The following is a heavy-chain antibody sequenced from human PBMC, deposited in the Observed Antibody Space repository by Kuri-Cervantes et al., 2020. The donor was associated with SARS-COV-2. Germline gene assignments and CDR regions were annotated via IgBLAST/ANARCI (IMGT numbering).Heavy chain of an antibody. CDR1: GGSISSSSYY. J-gene: IGHJ4*02. Sequence: SETLSLTCTVSGGSISSSSYYWGWIRQPPGKGLEWIGYIYYSGSTNYNPSLKSRVTISVDTSKNQFSLKLSSVTAADAAVYYCARHLTPIVDGVDYWGQGTLVTVSS. V-gene: IGHV4-61*05. D-gene: IGHD3-22*01. CDR3: ARHLTPIVDGVDY. CDR2: IYYSGST.